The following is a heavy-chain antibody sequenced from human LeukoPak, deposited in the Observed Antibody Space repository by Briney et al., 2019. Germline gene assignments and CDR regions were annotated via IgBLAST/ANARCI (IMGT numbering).Heavy chain of an antibody. V-gene: IGHV5-51*01. Sequence: GESLKISCKGSGYSFTSYWIGWVRQMPGKGLEWMGIIYPGDSDTRYSPSFQGQVTISADKSISTAYLQWSSLKASDTAMYYCARHYYGSGSYYNGGPVDYWGQGTLVTVSS. CDR3: ARHYYGSGSYYNGGPVDY. CDR2: IYPGDSDT. J-gene: IGHJ4*02. CDR1: GYSFTSYW. D-gene: IGHD3-10*01.